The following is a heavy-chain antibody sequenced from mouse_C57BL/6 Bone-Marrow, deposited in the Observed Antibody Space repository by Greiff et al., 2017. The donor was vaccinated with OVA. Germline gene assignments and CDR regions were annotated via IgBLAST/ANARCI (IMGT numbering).Heavy chain of an antibody. CDR1: GYTFSSYW. D-gene: IGHD2-3*01. Sequence: VQLQQPGAELVKPGASVKLSCKASGYTFSSYWMHWVKQRPGQGLEWIGMIHPNSGSTNYNEKFKSKATLTVDKSSSTAYMQLSSLTSEDSAVYYCARGIYDGYYGDYWGQGTTLTVSS. V-gene: IGHV1-64*01. J-gene: IGHJ2*01. CDR2: IHPNSGST. CDR3: ARGIYDGYYGDY.